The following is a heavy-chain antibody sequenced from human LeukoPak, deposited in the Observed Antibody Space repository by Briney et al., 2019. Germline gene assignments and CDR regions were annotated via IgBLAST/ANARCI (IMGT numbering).Heavy chain of an antibody. Sequence: PGGSLRLSCAASGFTFSSYGMHWVRQAPGKGLEWVAFIRYDGSNKYYADSVKGRFTISRDNSKNTLYLQMNSLRAEDTAVYYCAKDSGPYSSSSSVYWGQGTLVTVSS. J-gene: IGHJ4*02. CDR3: AKDSGPYSSSSSVY. D-gene: IGHD6-6*01. V-gene: IGHV3-30*02. CDR2: IRYDGSNK. CDR1: GFTFSSYG.